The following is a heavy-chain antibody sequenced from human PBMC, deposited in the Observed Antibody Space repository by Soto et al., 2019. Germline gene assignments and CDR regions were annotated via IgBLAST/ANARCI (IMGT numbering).Heavy chain of an antibody. CDR3: ARGHSNLPADY. V-gene: IGHV4-34*01. CDR1: GGSFSGYY. J-gene: IGHJ4*02. Sequence: SETLSLTCAVYGGSFSGYYWSWIHQPPGKGLEWIGEINHSGSTNYNPSLKSRVTISVDTSKNQFSLKLSSVTAADTAVYYCARGHSNLPADYWGQGTLVTVSS. D-gene: IGHD2-2*01. CDR2: INHSGST.